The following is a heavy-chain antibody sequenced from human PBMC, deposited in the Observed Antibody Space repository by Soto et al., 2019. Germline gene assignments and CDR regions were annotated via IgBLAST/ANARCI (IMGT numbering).Heavy chain of an antibody. D-gene: IGHD6-13*01. J-gene: IGHJ6*02. CDR2: IYPGDSDT. V-gene: IGHV5-51*01. Sequence: GESLKISCKGSGYSFTSYWIGWVRQMPGKGLEWMGIIYPGDSDTRYSPSFQGQVTISADKSISTAYLQWRSLKASDTGMYYCARTITAAGSDYNMDVWGQGTTVTV. CDR3: ARTITAAGSDYNMDV. CDR1: GYSFTSYW.